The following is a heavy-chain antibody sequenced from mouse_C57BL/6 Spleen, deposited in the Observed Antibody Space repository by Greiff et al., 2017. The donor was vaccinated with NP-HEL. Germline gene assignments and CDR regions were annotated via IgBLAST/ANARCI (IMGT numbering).Heavy chain of an antibody. CDR2: IDPANGNT. J-gene: IGHJ1*03. CDR3: TNYYGRGWYFDV. CDR1: GFNIKNTY. D-gene: IGHD1-1*01. V-gene: IGHV14-3*01. Sequence: VQLQQSVAELVRPGASVKLSCTASGFNIKNTYMHWVKQRPEQGLEWIGRIDPANGNTKYAPKFKGKAILTADKSSSTAYMELRSLTSEDSAVYYCTNYYGRGWYFDVWGTGTTVTVSS.